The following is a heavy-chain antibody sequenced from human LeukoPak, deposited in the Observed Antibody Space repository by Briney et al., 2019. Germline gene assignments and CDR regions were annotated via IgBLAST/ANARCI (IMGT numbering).Heavy chain of an antibody. CDR1: GGSFSGYY. Sequence: SETLSLTCAVYGGSFSGYYWSWIRQPPGKGLEWIGEINHSGSTNYNPSLKSRVTISVDTSKNQFSLKLSSVTAADTAVYYCARRTLIVRATDYWGQGTLVTVSS. J-gene: IGHJ4*02. CDR3: ARRTLIVRATDY. V-gene: IGHV4-34*01. D-gene: IGHD1-26*01. CDR2: INHSGST.